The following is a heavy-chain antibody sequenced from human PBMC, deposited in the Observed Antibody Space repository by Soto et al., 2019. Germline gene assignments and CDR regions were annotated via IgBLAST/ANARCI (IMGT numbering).Heavy chain of an antibody. J-gene: IGHJ6*02. CDR3: AAGIQLWSYYYYGMDV. CDR2: IVVGSGNT. CDR1: GFTFTSSA. Sequence: SVKVSCADSGFTFTSSAVQWVRQARGQRLEWIGWIVVGSGNTNYAQKFQERVTITRDMSTSTAYMELSSLRSEDTAVYYCAAGIQLWSYYYYGMDVWGQGTTVTVSS. D-gene: IGHD5-18*01. V-gene: IGHV1-58*01.